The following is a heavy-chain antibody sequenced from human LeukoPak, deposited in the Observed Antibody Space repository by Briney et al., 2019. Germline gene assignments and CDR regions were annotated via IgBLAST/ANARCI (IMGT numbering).Heavy chain of an antibody. V-gene: IGHV5-51*01. D-gene: IGHD2-2*01. CDR2: IYPGDSDT. Sequence: GESLKISCKGSGYSFTNYWIGWVRQMPGKGLEWMGIIYPGDSDTRYSPSFQGQVTISADKSISTAYLQWSSLKASDTAMYYCVRRGCSSTSCSMEAVDYWGQGTLVTVSS. J-gene: IGHJ4*02. CDR3: VRRGCSSTSCSMEAVDY. CDR1: GYSFTNYW.